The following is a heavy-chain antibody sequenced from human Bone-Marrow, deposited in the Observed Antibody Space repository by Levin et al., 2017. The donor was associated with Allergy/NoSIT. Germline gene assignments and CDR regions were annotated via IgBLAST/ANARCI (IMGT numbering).Heavy chain of an antibody. CDR3: AKCLTSPASSGMDV. J-gene: IGHJ6*02. D-gene: IGHD3-16*01. CDR1: GFTFEDYA. CDR2: ISWNGGNI. V-gene: IGHV3-9*01. Sequence: SCAASGFTFEDYAMHWVRQVPGKGLEWVSGISWNGGNIVYVDSVKGRFTVSRDNAKKFVYLQMNSLRPEDTALYYCAKCLTSPASSGMDVWGQGTTVTVSS.